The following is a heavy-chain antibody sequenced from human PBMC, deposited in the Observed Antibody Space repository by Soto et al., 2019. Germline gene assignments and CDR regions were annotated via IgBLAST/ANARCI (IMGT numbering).Heavy chain of an antibody. J-gene: IGHJ4*02. CDR3: AKDKGVFNWATSYFDY. CDR1: GFTFSNYA. Sequence: GGSLRLSYAAAGFTFSNYARHWVRQAPGKWLEWVALTSYDGNNEYYTDSVKGRFTISRDNSKNTLFLQMNSPRPEDTAVYYCAKDKGVFNWATSYFDYWGQGALVTVS. V-gene: IGHV3-30*18. CDR2: TSYDGNNE. D-gene: IGHD1-1*01.